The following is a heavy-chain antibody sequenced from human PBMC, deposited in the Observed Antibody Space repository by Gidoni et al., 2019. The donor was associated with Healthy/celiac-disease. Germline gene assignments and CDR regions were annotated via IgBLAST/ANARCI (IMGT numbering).Heavy chain of an antibody. CDR1: GGSISSSSYY. J-gene: IGHJ5*02. CDR2: SYYSGST. Sequence: QLQLQESVPGLVKPSETLSLTFTVSGGSISSSSYYWGWIRQPPGKGLEWIGSSYYSGSTYYNPSLKSRVTISVDTSKNQFSLKLSSVTAADTAVYYCARCIAAAGTEGRYNWFDPWGQGTLVTVSS. V-gene: IGHV4-39*01. CDR3: ARCIAAAGTEGRYNWFDP. D-gene: IGHD6-13*01.